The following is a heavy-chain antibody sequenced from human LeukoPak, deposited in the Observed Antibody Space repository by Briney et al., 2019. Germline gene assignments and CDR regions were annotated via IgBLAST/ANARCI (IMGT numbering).Heavy chain of an antibody. CDR3: ARHRPGYCNSTSCYYSYYFDY. CDR2: IYPGDSDT. Sequence: GESLKISCKGSGYSFSSNWIGWVRQMPGKSLEWMGIIYPGDSDTRYSPSFQGQVTISADKSIYAAYLQWSSLKASDTATYYCARHRPGYCNSTSCYYSYYFDYWGQGTLVAVSS. D-gene: IGHD2-2*01. V-gene: IGHV5-51*01. CDR1: GYSFSSNW. J-gene: IGHJ4*02.